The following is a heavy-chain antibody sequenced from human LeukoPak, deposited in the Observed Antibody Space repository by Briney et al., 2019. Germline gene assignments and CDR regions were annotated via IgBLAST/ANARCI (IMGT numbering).Heavy chain of an antibody. CDR2: VRADSGKT. D-gene: IGHD4-11*01. CDR1: GDKFKNYG. V-gene: IGHV1-18*01. Sequence: ASVKVSCKTSGDKFKNYGISWVRQAPGQGLEWMGRVRADSGKTNYTQKFQNRVTMTADTSTNTAYMEMRSLRSDDTAVYSCARDRSNSDFWGQGTLVTVS. J-gene: IGHJ4*02. CDR3: ARDRSNSDF.